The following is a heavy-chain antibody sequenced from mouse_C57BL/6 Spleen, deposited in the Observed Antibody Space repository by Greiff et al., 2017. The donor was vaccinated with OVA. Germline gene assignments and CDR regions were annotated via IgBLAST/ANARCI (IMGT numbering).Heavy chain of an antibody. CDR3: AREGTAQASYYAMDY. CDR1: GYTFTSYW. J-gene: IGHJ4*01. D-gene: IGHD3-2*02. Sequence: LQQPGAELVKPGASVKMSCKASGYTFTSYWITWVKQRPGQGLEWIGDIYPGSGSTNYNEKFKSKATLTVDKSSSTAYMQLSSLTSEDSAVYFCAREGTAQASYYAMDYWGQGTSVTVSS. CDR2: IYPGSGST. V-gene: IGHV1-55*01.